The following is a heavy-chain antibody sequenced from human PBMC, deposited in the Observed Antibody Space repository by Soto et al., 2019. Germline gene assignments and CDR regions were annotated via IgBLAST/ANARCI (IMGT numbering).Heavy chain of an antibody. Sequence: QVQLQESGPGLVKPSQTLSLSCNVYGVSVSSGDYYWSLIPQHAGVGLEWIGYSDRSGSTYYKPSLRGRVIMSVDTSTNQIYLRLLSVTAADTAMYYCARDSGGNYETYYGLDVWGHGTTVTVSS. CDR3: ARDSGGNYETYYGLDV. D-gene: IGHD3-22*01. J-gene: IGHJ6*02. CDR1: GVSVSSGDYY. CDR2: SDRSGST. V-gene: IGHV4-31*03.